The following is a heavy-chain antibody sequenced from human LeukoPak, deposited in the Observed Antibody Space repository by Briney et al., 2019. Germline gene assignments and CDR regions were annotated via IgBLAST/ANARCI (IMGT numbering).Heavy chain of an antibody. CDR3: ARGYSGYDRKFDP. Sequence: ASVKVSCKASGYTFTGHYIHRVRQAPGQGLEWLGRINPQSGGTNYAQSFQGRVTVTKDTSINTAYMELTRLTSDDTAIYYCARGYSGYDRKFDPWGQGTLVTVSS. V-gene: IGHV1-2*06. D-gene: IGHD5-12*01. J-gene: IGHJ5*02. CDR1: GYTFTGHY. CDR2: INPQSGGT.